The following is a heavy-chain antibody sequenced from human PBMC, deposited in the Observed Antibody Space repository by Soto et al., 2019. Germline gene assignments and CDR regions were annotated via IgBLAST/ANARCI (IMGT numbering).Heavy chain of an antibody. D-gene: IGHD2-15*01. J-gene: IGHJ5*02. CDR1: GFSLSTSGVG. V-gene: IGHV2-5*02. Sequence: QITLKESGPTLVKPTQTLTLTCTFSGFSLSTSGVGVGWIRQPPGKALDWLAIIYWDDDKSYSPSLKSRLTXNXAXXKTQVVLTMTNMDPVDTATYYCATKGGGSHNWFDPWGQGTLVTVSS. CDR3: ATKGGGSHNWFDP. CDR2: IYWDDDK.